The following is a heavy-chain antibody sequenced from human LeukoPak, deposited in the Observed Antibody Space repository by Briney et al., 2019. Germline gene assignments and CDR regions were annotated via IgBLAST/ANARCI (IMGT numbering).Heavy chain of an antibody. CDR2: IKQDGSEK. V-gene: IGHV3-7*01. CDR3: ARDSAAYDSSAYWDAFDI. CDR1: GFTFSSYS. J-gene: IGHJ3*02. D-gene: IGHD3-22*01. Sequence: GGSLRLSCAASGFTFSSYSMNWVRQAPGKGLEWVANIKQDGSEKYYVDSVKGRITISRDNAKNSLYLQMNSLRGEDTAVYYCARDSAAYDSSAYWDAFDIWGQGTMVTVSS.